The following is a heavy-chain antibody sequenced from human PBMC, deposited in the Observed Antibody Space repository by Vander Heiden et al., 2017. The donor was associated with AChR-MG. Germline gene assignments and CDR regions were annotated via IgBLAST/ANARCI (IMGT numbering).Heavy chain of an antibody. CDR1: GFTFSNYA. V-gene: IGHV3-23*01. D-gene: IGHD1-7*01. CDR3: AKGARTTGYYYYMDV. Sequence: EVQLLEAGGGLVQPGGSLRLSCAAAGFTFSNYAMSWVRQAPGKGLEWVSGISGSGGSTYYADSVKGRFTISRDNSKSTLYLQMNNLRAEDTALYYCAKGARTTGYYYYMDVWGKGTTVTVSS. J-gene: IGHJ6*03. CDR2: ISGSGGST.